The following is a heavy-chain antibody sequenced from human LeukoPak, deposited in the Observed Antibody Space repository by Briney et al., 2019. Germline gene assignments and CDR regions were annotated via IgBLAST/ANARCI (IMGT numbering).Heavy chain of an antibody. Sequence: SETLSLTCTVSGDSIISGSYYWSWIRQPAGTGLEWIGRIYTSENTNYNPSLKSRVTISVDTSKNQFSLKLSSVTAADTAVYYCARHRQGGIYTSSWYGFDYWGQGTLVTVSS. J-gene: IGHJ4*02. CDR3: ARHRQGGIYTSSWYGFDY. V-gene: IGHV4-61*02. D-gene: IGHD6-13*01. CDR1: GDSIISGSYY. CDR2: IYTSENT.